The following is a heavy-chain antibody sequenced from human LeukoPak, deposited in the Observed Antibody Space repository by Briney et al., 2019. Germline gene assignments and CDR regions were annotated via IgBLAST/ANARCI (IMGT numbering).Heavy chain of an antibody. CDR3: ARRAGGYSHPYDY. D-gene: IGHD4-23*01. V-gene: IGHV3-53*01. CDR2: MYSGDTT. Sequence: GGSLRLSCAVSGFTVSGNYMSWVRQAPGKGLDWVSLMYSGDTTLYADSVKGRFPISRAISKNTVYLQMNSPRAEDTAVYYCARRAGGYSHPYDYWGQGILVTVSS. CDR1: GFTVSGNY. J-gene: IGHJ4*02.